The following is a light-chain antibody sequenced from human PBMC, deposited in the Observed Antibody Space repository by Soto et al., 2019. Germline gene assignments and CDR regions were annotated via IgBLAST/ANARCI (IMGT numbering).Light chain of an antibody. CDR3: QQTYIVPYT. Sequence: DIQMTQFPSSLSASVGERVTITCRASQSVSTYLSWYVQEPGSAPKLLIYGVSKLESGIAPRFTGSGLATDFTLTINSLQPDDFAVYFCQQTYIVPYTFGQGTKVEI. V-gene: IGKV1-39*01. CDR1: QSVSTY. CDR2: GVS. J-gene: IGKJ2*01.